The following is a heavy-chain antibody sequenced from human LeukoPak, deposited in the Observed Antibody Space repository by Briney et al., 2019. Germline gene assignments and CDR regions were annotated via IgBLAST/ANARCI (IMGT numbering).Heavy chain of an antibody. CDR3: AREGNGYSIDY. D-gene: IGHD5-24*01. CDR1: GYTFSNYG. CDR2: ISAIFGTA. V-gene: IGHV1-69*13. Sequence: SVKVSGKASGYTFSNYGITWVRQAPGQGLEWMGWISAIFGTANYAQKFQGRVTITADESTSTAYMELSSLRSEDTAVYYCAREGNGYSIDYWGQGTLVTVSS. J-gene: IGHJ4*02.